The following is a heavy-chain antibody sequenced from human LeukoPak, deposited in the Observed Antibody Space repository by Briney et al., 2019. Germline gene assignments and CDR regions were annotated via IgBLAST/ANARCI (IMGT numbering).Heavy chain of an antibody. CDR3: AREWLLGYFDY. CDR1: GYTFTVYH. Sequence: GASVTVSCKASGYTFTVYHIHWVRQAPGQGLEWMGWINPNSGGTNYAQRFQGRVTMTRDTPISTAYMELSRLRSDDTAVYYCAREWLLGYFDYWGQGALVTVSS. V-gene: IGHV1-2*02. D-gene: IGHD5-24*01. J-gene: IGHJ4*02. CDR2: INPNSGGT.